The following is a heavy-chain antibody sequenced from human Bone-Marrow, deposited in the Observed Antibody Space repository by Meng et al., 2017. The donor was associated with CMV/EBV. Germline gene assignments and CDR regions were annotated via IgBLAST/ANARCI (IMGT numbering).Heavy chain of an antibody. CDR1: GFPFSIFT. CDR3: ARDSIAARSGYFQH. J-gene: IGHJ1*01. D-gene: IGHD6-6*01. CDR2: LSYAGNNK. V-gene: IGHV3-30-3*01. Sequence: SGFPFSIFTMTWVRQAPGQGLEWLALLSYAGNNKYYADSVKGRFTISRDNSKNTLSLQMTSLRAEDTAVYYCARDSIAARSGYFQHWGQGTLVTVSS.